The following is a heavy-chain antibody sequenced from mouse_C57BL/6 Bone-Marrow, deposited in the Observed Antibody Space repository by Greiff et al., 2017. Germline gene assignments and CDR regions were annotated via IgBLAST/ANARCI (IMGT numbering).Heavy chain of an antibody. CDR1: GFTFSDYG. V-gene: IGHV5-17*01. CDR3: ARSAMDY. D-gene: IGHD1-1*02. J-gene: IGHJ2*01. CDR2: ISSGSSTI. Sequence: EVKLMESGGGLVKPGGSLKLSCAASGFTFSDYGMHWVRQAPEKGLEWVAYISSGSSTIYYADTVKGRFTISRDNAKNTLFLQMTSLRSEDTAMYYCARSAMDYWDQGTTLTVTS.